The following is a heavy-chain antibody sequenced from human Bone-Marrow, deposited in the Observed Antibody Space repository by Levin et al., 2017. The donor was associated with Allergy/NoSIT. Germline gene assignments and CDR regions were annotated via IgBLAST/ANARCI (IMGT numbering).Heavy chain of an antibody. CDR3: VKDVLSYPYY. CDR2: ITSRSGGAT. Sequence: GGSLRLSCAASGFTFSSYAMTWVRQAPGKGLEWVSTITSRSGGATHYADSVKGRLTISRDNSKNTLYLQMNSLRAEDTAVYYCVKDVLSYPYYWGQGTLVTVSS. V-gene: IGHV3-23*01. D-gene: IGHD3-10*01. CDR1: GFTFSSYA. J-gene: IGHJ4*02.